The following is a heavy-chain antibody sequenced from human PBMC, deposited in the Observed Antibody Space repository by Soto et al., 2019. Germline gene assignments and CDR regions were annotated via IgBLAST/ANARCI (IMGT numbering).Heavy chain of an antibody. Sequence: PGGSLRLSCAASGLTFSSYGMHWVRQAPGKGLEWVAVISYDGSNKYYADSVKGRFTISRDNSKNTLYLQMNSLRAEDTAVYYCAKDDGVATYTTDSGADYWGQGTLVTVSS. CDR2: ISYDGSNK. J-gene: IGHJ4*02. V-gene: IGHV3-30*18. D-gene: IGHD5-12*01. CDR3: AKDDGVATYTTDSGADY. CDR1: GLTFSSYG.